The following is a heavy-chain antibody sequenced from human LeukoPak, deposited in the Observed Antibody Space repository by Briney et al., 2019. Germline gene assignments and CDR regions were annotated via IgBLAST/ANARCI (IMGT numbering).Heavy chain of an antibody. D-gene: IGHD2-2*01. J-gene: IGHJ6*02. V-gene: IGHV4-31*03. CDR2: IYYSGSA. Sequence: TLSLTCTVSGGSISFGGYYWSCIRQHPGKGLEWIGYIYYSGSAYNNPSLKGRVTISIDTSKNQFSLRLSSVTAADTALYYCARDVPKKAPYGVDVWGPGTTVIVSS. CDR1: GGSISFGGYY. CDR3: ARDVPKKAPYGVDV.